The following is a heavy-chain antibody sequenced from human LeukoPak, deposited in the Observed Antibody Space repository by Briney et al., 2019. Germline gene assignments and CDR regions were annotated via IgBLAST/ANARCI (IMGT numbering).Heavy chain of an antibody. CDR2: IYYSGST. D-gene: IGHD3-22*01. J-gene: IGHJ3*02. Sequence: PSQTLSLTCTVSGGSISSGDYYWSWIRQPPGKGLEWIGYIYYSGSTNYNPSLKSRVTISVDTSKNQFSLKLSSVTAADTAVYYCARVAVNYYDSSGYQDAFDIWGQGTMVTVSS. CDR1: GGSISSGDYY. CDR3: ARVAVNYYDSSGYQDAFDI. V-gene: IGHV4-61*08.